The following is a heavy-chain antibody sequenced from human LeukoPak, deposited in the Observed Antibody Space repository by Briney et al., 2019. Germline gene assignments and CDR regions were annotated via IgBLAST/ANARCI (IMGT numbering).Heavy chain of an antibody. CDR1: GGSISSSSYY. CDR2: IYCSGST. D-gene: IGHD6-13*01. CDR3: ASPPGYSSSWYYFDY. J-gene: IGHJ4*02. V-gene: IGHV4-39*01. Sequence: SETLSLTCTVSGGSISSSSYYWGWIRQPPGKGLEWIGSIYCSGSTYYNPSLKSRVTISVDTSKNQFSLKLSSVAAADTAVYYCASPPGYSSSWYYFDYWGQGTLVTVSS.